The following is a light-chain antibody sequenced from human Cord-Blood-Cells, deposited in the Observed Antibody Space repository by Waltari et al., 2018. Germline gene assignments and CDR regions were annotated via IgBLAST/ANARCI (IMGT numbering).Light chain of an antibody. J-gene: IGLJ3*02. V-gene: IGLV1-44*01. CDR3: AAWDDSLNGWV. CDR1: SSNIGSTT. CDR2: SNN. Sequence: SVLTQPPSASGTPGQRATISSSGSSSNIGSTTVNWYQQLPGTAPKLLIYSNNQRPSGVPDRFSGSKSGTSASLAISGLQSEDEADYYCAAWDDSLNGWVFGGGTKLTVL.